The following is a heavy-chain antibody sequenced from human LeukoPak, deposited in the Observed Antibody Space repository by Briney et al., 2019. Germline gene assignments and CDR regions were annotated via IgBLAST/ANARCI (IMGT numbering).Heavy chain of an antibody. CDR1: GGTFSSYA. J-gene: IGHJ4*02. V-gene: IGHV1-69*05. Sequence: SVKVSCKASGGTFSSYAISWVRQAPGQGLEWMGGIIPIFGTANYAQKFQGRVTITTDESTSTAYMELSSLRSEDTAVYYCASGYYDSSGYPKFDYWGQGTVVTVSS. CDR2: IIPIFGTA. D-gene: IGHD3-22*01. CDR3: ASGYYDSSGYPKFDY.